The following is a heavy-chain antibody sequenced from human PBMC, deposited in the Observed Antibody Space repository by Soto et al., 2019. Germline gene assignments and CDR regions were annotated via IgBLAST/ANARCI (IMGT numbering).Heavy chain of an antibody. D-gene: IGHD3-16*01. CDR1: GGTFSSYA. CDR3: ARGGGTTLAPLP. CDR2: INPNSGAT. V-gene: IGHV1-2*02. J-gene: IGHJ5*02. Sequence: ASVKVSCKASGGTFSSYAISWVRQAPGEGLEWMGWINPNSGATKYAPKFQGRVTMTRDTSNRTAYLELSRLTSDDTAIYYCARGGGTTLAPLPWGQGTPVTVSS.